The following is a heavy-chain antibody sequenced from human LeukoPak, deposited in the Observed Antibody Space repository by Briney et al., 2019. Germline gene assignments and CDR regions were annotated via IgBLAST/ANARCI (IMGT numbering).Heavy chain of an antibody. CDR3: ASVPVWGLSGYSYSDY. V-gene: IGHV4-39*02. CDR2: MYHSGSS. D-gene: IGHD5-12*01. J-gene: IGHJ4*02. CDR1: GGSLSSGFYN. Sequence: SETLSLTCTVSGGSLSSGFYNWGWIRQPPGKGLEWIAIMYHSGSSYYNPSLQSRVTISVDTSKNLFSLNLSSVTAADTAVYYCASVPVWGLSGYSYSDYWGQGSLVTVS.